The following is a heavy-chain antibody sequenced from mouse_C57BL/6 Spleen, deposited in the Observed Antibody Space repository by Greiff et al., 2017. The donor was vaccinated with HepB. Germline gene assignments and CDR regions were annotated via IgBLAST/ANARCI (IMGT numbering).Heavy chain of an antibody. CDR3: ARSPSYYSNYEGAMDY. CDR2: IYPGDGDT. CDR1: GYAFSSYW. Sequence: QVQLKQSGAELVKPGASVKISCKASGYAFSSYWMNWVKQRPGKGLEWIGQIYPGDGDTNYNGKFKGKATLTADKSSSTAYMQLSRLTSEDSAVYFCARSPSYYSNYEGAMDYWGQGTSVTVSS. V-gene: IGHV1-80*01. J-gene: IGHJ4*01. D-gene: IGHD2-5*01.